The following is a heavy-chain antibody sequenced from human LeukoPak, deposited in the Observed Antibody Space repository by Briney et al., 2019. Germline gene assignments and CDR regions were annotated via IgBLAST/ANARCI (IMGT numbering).Heavy chain of an antibody. CDR1: GYTFTSNA. CDR2: INPNSGGT. CDR3: ASQIAAAGTNWFDP. Sequence: GASVKVSCKASGYTFTSNALGWVRQAPGQGLEWMGWINPNSGGTNYAQKFQGRVTMTRDTSISTAYMELSRLRSDDTAVYYCASQIAAAGTNWFDPWGQGTLVTVSS. D-gene: IGHD6-13*01. J-gene: IGHJ5*02. V-gene: IGHV1-2*02.